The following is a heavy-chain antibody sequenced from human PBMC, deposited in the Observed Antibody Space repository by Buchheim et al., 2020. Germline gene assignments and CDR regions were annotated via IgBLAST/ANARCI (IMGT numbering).Heavy chain of an antibody. Sequence: VQLLESGGGLVKPGGSLRLSCAASGFTFSDYYMSWIRQAPGKGLEWASYISSSGSTIYYADPVKGRFTISRDTAKNSLYLQMNSLRAEDTAVYYGARVAIVVVPAASGGSFDYWGQGTL. CDR2: ISSSGSTI. J-gene: IGHJ4*02. CDR1: GFTFSDYY. D-gene: IGHD2-2*01. V-gene: IGHV3-11*01. CDR3: ARVAIVVVPAASGGSFDY.